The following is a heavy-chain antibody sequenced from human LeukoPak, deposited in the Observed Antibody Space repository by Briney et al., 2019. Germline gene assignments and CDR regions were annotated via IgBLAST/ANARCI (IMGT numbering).Heavy chain of an antibody. J-gene: IGHJ5*02. Sequence: SETLSLTCTVSGGSISSGGYYWNWIRQPAGKGLEWIGRIYTSGSTNYNPSLKSRVTVSVDTSKNQFSLKLSSVTAADTAVYYCAREGLNMVRGVIPKEAWGWFDPWGQGTLVTVSS. CDR3: AREGLNMVRGVIPKEAWGWFDP. CDR1: GGSISSGGYY. V-gene: IGHV4-61*02. D-gene: IGHD3-10*01. CDR2: IYTSGST.